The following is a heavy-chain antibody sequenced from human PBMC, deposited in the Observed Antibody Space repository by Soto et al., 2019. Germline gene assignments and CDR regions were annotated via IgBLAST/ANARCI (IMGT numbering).Heavy chain of an antibody. V-gene: IGHV1-18*04. CDR2: ISAYNGNT. D-gene: IGHD3-22*01. CDR1: GYTFTSYG. J-gene: IGHJ4*02. Sequence: GASVKVSCKASGYTFTSYGISWVRQAPGQGLEWMGWISAYNGNTNYAQKLQGRVTMTTETSTSTAHMELRSLRSDDTAVYYCASPSYYDSSGYSLQGFAYWGQGTPVTVSS. CDR3: ASPSYYDSSGYSLQGFAY.